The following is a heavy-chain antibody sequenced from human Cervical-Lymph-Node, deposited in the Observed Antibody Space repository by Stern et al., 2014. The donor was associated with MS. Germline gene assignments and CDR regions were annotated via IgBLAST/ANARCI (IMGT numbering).Heavy chain of an antibody. CDR2: IYYSGST. D-gene: IGHD5-24*01. V-gene: IGHV4-59*01. CDR1: GGSISSYY. CDR3: ARGDGWLQPFDY. J-gene: IGHJ4*02. Sequence: QVQLQESGPGLVKPSETLSLTCTVSGGSISSYYWSWIRQPPGKGLEWIGYIYYSGSTNYNPSLKSRVTISVDTSKNQFSLKLSSVTAADTAVYYCARGDGWLQPFDYWGQGTLVTVSS.